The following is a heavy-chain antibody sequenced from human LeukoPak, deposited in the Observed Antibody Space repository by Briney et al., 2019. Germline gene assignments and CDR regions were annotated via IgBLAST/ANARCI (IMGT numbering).Heavy chain of an antibody. CDR2: ISWNSGSI. J-gene: IGHJ4*02. Sequence: GRSLRLSCAASGFTFDDYAMHWVRQAPGKCLEWVSGISWNSGSIGYADSVKGRFTISRDNAKNSLYLQMNSLRAEDMALYYCAKDRYSSGQHSNFDYWGQGTLVTVSS. CDR3: AKDRYSSGQHSNFDY. CDR1: GFTFDDYA. D-gene: IGHD6-19*01. V-gene: IGHV3-9*03.